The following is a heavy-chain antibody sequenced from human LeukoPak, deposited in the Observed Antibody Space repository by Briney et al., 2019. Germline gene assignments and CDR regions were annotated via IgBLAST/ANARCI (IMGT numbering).Heavy chain of an antibody. CDR2: FDPEDGET. D-gene: IGHD4-17*01. Sequence: ASVKVSCKVSGCTLTELSMHWVRQAPGKGLEWMGGFDPEDGETIYAQKFQGRVTMTEDTSTDTAYMELSSLRSEDTAVYYCASTPTTVTTYYFDYWGQGTLVTVSS. CDR3: ASTPTTVTTYYFDY. CDR1: GCTLTELS. J-gene: IGHJ4*02. V-gene: IGHV1-24*01.